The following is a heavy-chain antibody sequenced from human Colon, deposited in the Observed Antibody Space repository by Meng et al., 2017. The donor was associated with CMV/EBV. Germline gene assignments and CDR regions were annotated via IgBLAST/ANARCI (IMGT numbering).Heavy chain of an antibody. V-gene: IGHV1-18*04. CDR3: ARDDPGDPLDF. CDR1: GYTFRSYA. Sequence: QAQLVQAGDEVKKPGASVEGSCRASGYTFRSYAISWVRQAPGQGLEWMGYIRGHNGDTSYAQKDQGRLTLTTDAARNTAYMELTSLTYDDTAVYYCARDDPGDPLDFWGQGTLVTVSS. J-gene: IGHJ4*02. CDR2: IRGHNGDT. D-gene: IGHD3-16*01.